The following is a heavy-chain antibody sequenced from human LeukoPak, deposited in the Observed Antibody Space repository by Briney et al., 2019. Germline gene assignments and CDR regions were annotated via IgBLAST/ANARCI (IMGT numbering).Heavy chain of an antibody. Sequence: GGSLRLSCAASGFTFSSYWMSWVRQAPGKGLEWVANIKPDGSEKYYVDSVKGRFAISRDNAKNSLYLQMSSLRAEDTAVYYCARPGFNYDFWSGPYYFDYWGQGTLVTVSS. CDR3: ARPGFNYDFWSGPYYFDY. V-gene: IGHV3-7*01. J-gene: IGHJ4*02. CDR2: IKPDGSEK. CDR1: GFTFSSYW. D-gene: IGHD3-3*01.